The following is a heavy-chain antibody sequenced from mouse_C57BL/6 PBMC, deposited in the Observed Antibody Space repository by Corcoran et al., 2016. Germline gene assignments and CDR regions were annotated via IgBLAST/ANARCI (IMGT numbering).Heavy chain of an antibody. CDR2: INPNNGGT. CDR1: GYTFTDYY. CDR3: ATPCSTTVVADY. V-gene: IGHV1-26*01. D-gene: IGHD1-1*01. J-gene: IGHJ2*01. Sequence: EVQLQQSGPELVKPGASVKISCKASGYTFTDYYMNWVKQSHGKSLEWIGDINPNNGGTSYNQKFKGKATLTVDKSSSTAYMELRSLTSEDSAVYYCATPCSTTVVADYWGQGTTLTVSS.